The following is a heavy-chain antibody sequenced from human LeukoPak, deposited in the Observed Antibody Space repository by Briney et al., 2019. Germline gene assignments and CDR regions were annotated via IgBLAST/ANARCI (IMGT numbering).Heavy chain of an antibody. J-gene: IGHJ3*02. D-gene: IGHD3-10*01. V-gene: IGHV3-30*03. CDR3: AREPPGSSPGAFDI. Sequence: GGSLRLSCAASGFTFSSYGMHWVRQAPGKELEWVAVISYDGSNKYYADSVKGRFTISRDNSKNTLYLQMNSLRAEDTAVYYCAREPPGSSPGAFDIWGQGTMVTVSS. CDR2: ISYDGSNK. CDR1: GFTFSSYG.